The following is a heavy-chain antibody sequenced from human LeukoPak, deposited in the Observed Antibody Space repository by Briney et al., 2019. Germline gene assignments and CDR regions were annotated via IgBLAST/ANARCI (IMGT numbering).Heavy chain of an antibody. CDR2: ISTSSSYI. CDR3: ARTYSGSCLDY. CDR1: AFTFSSYT. Sequence: PRRSLRLSCAASAFTFSSYTMNCVRQAPGEGLEWVSSISTSSSYIYYADSVKGRFTITRDNAKNSLYLQMNSLRAEDTAVYYCARTYSGSCLDYWGQGTLVTVSS. J-gene: IGHJ4*02. V-gene: IGHV3-21*01. D-gene: IGHD1-26*01.